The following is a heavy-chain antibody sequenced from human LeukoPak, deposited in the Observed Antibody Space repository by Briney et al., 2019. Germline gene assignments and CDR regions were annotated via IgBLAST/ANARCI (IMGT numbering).Heavy chain of an antibody. J-gene: IGHJ5*02. V-gene: IGHV1-8*03. CDR1: GYTFTGYY. CDR3: ARGHPGGWFDP. CDR2: MNPNSGNT. D-gene: IGHD1-14*01. Sequence: ASVKVSCKASGYTFTGYYMHWVRQAPGQGLEWMGWMNPNSGNTGYAQKFQGRVTITRNTSISTAYMELSSLRSEDTAVYYCARGHPGGWFDPWGQGTLVTVSS.